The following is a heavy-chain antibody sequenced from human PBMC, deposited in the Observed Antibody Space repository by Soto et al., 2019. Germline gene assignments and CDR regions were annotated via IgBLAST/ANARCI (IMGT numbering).Heavy chain of an antibody. J-gene: IGHJ6*03. CDR3: ARDRHYALVGGYYYYMDV. Sequence: GGSLRLSCAASGFTFSSYWMSWVRQAPGKGLEWVANIKQDGSEKYYVDSVKGRFTISRDNAKNSLYLQMNSLRAEDTAVYYCARDRHYALVGGYYYYMDVWGKGTTVTVSS. V-gene: IGHV3-7*01. D-gene: IGHD3-10*01. CDR2: IKQDGSEK. CDR1: GFTFSSYW.